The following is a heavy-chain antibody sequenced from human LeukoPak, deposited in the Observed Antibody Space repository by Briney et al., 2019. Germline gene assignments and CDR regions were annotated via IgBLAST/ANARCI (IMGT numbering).Heavy chain of an antibody. CDR3: ARVGQQLFHYYYYYGMDV. CDR1: GLSFSDYY. CDR2: ISSSGSTI. Sequence: PGGSLRLSCAASGLSFSDYYMSWIRQAPGKGLEWVSYISSSGSTIYYADSVKGRFTISRDNAKNSLYLQMNSLRAEDTAVYYCARVGQQLFHYYYYYGMDVWGQGTTVTVSS. V-gene: IGHV3-11*01. D-gene: IGHD6-13*01. J-gene: IGHJ6*02.